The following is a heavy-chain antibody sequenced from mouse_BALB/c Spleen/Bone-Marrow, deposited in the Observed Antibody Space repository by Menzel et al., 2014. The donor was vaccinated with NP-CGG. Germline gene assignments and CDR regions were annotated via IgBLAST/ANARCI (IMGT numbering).Heavy chain of an antibody. Sequence: VQLQQSGAELVRPGSSVKISCKASGYAFSTYWMNWVKQRPGQGLEWIGQIYPRDGDTNYNEKFKGKATLTADKSSSTASIQLSSLTSEDSAVYFFARVGFSFDYWGQGTTLTVSS. CDR1: GYAFSTYW. J-gene: IGHJ2*01. V-gene: IGHV1-80*01. CDR2: IYPRDGDT. D-gene: IGHD3-1*01. CDR3: ARVGFSFDY.